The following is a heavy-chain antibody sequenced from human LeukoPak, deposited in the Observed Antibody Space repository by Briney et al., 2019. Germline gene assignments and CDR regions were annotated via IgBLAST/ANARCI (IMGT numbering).Heavy chain of an antibody. D-gene: IGHD2-2*01. J-gene: IGHJ4*02. CDR2: INHSGST. V-gene: IGHV4-34*01. CDR3: ASLVPTPLN. Sequence: SETLSLTCAVYGGSFSGYYWSWIRQPPGKGLEWIGEINHSGSTNYNPSLKSRFTISVNTSKNQFSLKLSSVTAADTAVYYCASLVPTPLNWGQGTLVTVSS. CDR1: GGSFSGYY.